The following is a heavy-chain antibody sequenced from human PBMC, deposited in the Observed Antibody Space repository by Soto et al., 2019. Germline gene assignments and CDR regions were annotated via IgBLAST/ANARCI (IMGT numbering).Heavy chain of an antibody. J-gene: IGHJ2*01. Sequence: QVQLVQSGGEVKKPGASVKVSCQASGYTFSDYAISWVRQAPGQGLEWMGWISASNRNTDQAQNFQGRVIMTLETSTNKAYMELRILRSDDTAVYYCVRCYCSVGSCYACWHFDLWGRGTLVTVSS. D-gene: IGHD2-15*01. CDR1: GYTFSDYA. CDR3: VRCYCSVGSCYACWHFDL. V-gene: IGHV1-18*01. CDR2: ISASNRNT.